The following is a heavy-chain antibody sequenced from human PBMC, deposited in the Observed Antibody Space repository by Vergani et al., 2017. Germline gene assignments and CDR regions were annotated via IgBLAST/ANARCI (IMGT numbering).Heavy chain of an antibody. CDR2: MNPISGNT. D-gene: IGHD2-8*01. J-gene: IGHJ4*02. V-gene: IGHV1-8*03. Sequence: QVPLVQSGAEVKKPGASVKVSCTASGYTFTSDDINWVRQATGQGLEWMGWMNPISGNTGYAQNLQGRLTITRDTSVNTAYMELSSLTSEDMAVYYCVRARRTCTYDHCPRYYYDLWGQGTLVTVSS. CDR3: VRARRTCTYDHCPRYYYDL. CDR1: GYTFTSDD.